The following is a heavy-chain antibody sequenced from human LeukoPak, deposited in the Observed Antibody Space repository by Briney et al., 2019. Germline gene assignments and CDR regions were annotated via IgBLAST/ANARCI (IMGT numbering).Heavy chain of an antibody. CDR3: AKGAAAFDI. Sequence: GGSLRLSCAASGFTFSSYAMSWVRQAPGKGLEWVSSLSGSGGSTYFADSVKGRFTISRDNSKNTLYLQMNSLGAEDTAVYYCAKGAAAFDIWGQGTMVTVSS. V-gene: IGHV3-23*01. CDR2: LSGSGGST. CDR1: GFTFSSYA. J-gene: IGHJ3*02. D-gene: IGHD6-13*01.